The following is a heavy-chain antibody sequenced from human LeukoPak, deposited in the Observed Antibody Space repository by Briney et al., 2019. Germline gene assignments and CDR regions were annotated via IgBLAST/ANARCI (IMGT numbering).Heavy chain of an antibody. CDR2: IYHTGST. D-gene: IGHD5-18*01. CDR1: GGSISSYY. Sequence: SETLSLTCTVSGGSISSYYWSWIRQPPGKELEWIGYIYHTGSTNYNPSLTSRATISLGTSKNQFSLKLSSVTAADTAVYYCARSGYTYGWNAFDIWGQGTMVTVSS. J-gene: IGHJ3*02. CDR3: ARSGYTYGWNAFDI. V-gene: IGHV4-59*01.